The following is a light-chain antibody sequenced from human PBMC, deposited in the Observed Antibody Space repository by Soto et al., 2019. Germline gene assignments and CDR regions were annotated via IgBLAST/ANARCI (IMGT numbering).Light chain of an antibody. CDR2: GTS. CDR1: QSVPRSY. V-gene: IGKV3-20*01. Sequence: DIVLTQSPCTMSLFRGERAPLSCRASQSVPRSYLAWYQQKPGQAPRLLIYGTSSRATGIPDRFSGSGSGTDFTLTITRLEPEDFAVYYCQQYTQWPITFGQGTRLEI. J-gene: IGKJ5*01. CDR3: QQYTQWPIT.